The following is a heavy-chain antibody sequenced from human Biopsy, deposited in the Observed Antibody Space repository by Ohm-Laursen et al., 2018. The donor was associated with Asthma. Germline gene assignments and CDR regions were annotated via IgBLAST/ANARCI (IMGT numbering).Heavy chain of an antibody. CDR1: GYTFNSAG. D-gene: IGHD3-10*01. J-gene: IGHJ6*02. CDR2: ISVYNGNT. V-gene: IGHV1-18*01. Sequence: ASVKVSCKTSGYTFNSAGITSVRQAPGQGLEWMGWISVYNGNTRVAQKLQDRVTMITDTSTSTAYMELRSLRSDDTAVYFCARAVDYSHYYGIDVWGQGTTVTVS. CDR3: ARAVDYSHYYGIDV.